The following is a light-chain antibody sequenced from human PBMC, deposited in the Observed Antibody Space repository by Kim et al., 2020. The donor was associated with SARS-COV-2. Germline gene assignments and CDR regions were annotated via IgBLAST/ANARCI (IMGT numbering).Light chain of an antibody. CDR3: QKYNTAPWT. J-gene: IGKJ1*01. CDR2: AAS. V-gene: IGKV1-27*01. CDR1: QDIANS. Sequence: ASVGDRVTITCRASQDIANSLAWYQQKPGTVPKLLIYAASTLQSGVPSRFGGSGSGTEFTLTIGSLQTEDVATYYCQKYNTAPWTFGPGTKMDIK.